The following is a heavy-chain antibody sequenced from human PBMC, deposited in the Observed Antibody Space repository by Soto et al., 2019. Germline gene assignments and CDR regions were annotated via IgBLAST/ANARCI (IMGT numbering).Heavy chain of an antibody. D-gene: IGHD5-18*01. CDR2: ISSSGSTI. V-gene: IGHV3-48*03. CDR3: ARRNTAMVRGSDY. CDR1: GFTFSSYE. Sequence: EVQLVEAGGGLVQPGGSLRLSCAASGFTFSSYEMNWVRQAPGKGLEWVSYISSSGSTIYYADSVKGRFTISRDNAKNSLYLQMNSLRAEDTAVYYCARRNTAMVRGSDYRGQGTLDTVSS. J-gene: IGHJ4*02.